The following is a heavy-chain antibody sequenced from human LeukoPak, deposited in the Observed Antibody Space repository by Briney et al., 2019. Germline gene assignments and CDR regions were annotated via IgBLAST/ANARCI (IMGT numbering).Heavy chain of an antibody. CDR2: ISFDGSDK. CDR1: GFTFSSYA. CDR3: ATQPCSGGRCYLNN. D-gene: IGHD2-15*01. Sequence: PGGSLRLSCAASGFTFSSYAMHWVRQAPGKGLEWVAVISFDGSDKYYADSVKGRFTISRDNSKNMLYLQMNSLRTEDTAVYYCATQPCSGGRCYLNNWGQGTLVTVSS. J-gene: IGHJ4*02. V-gene: IGHV3-30*04.